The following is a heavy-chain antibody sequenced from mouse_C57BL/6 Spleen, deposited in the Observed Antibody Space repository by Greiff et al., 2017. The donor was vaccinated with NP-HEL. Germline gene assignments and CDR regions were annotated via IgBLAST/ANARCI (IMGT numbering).Heavy chain of an antibody. J-gene: IGHJ4*01. D-gene: IGHD1-1*01. CDR3: ARRYGSSYDPMDY. CDR2: ISSGGSYT. CDR1: GFTFSSYG. V-gene: IGHV5-6*01. Sequence: EVQGVESGGDLVKPGGSLKLSCAASGFTFSSYGMSWVRQTPDKRLEWVATISSGGSYTYYPDSVKGRFTISRDNAKNTLYLQMSSLKSEDTAMYYCARRYGSSYDPMDYWGQGTSVTVSS.